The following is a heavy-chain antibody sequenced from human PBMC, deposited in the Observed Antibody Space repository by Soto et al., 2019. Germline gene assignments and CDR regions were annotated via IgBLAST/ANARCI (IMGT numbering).Heavy chain of an antibody. Sequence: GESLKISCKGSGYSFTSYWIGWVRQMPGKGLEWMGIIYPGDSDTRYSPSFQGQVTISADKSISTAYLQWSSLKASDTAMYYFARSGGSSWSGNWFDPWGQGTLVTVSS. D-gene: IGHD6-13*01. CDR3: ARSGGSSWSGNWFDP. V-gene: IGHV5-51*01. CDR2: IYPGDSDT. J-gene: IGHJ5*02. CDR1: GYSFTSYW.